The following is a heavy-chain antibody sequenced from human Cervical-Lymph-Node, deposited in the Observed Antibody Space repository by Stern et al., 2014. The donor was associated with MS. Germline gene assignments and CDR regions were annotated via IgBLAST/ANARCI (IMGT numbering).Heavy chain of an antibody. CDR1: ELTFNEHS. CDR3: TASSSCGGDCYSGAFDY. Sequence: VQLVESGGGVVQHGRSLRLSCAASELTFNEHSMHWVRQTPGKGLEWVAIISYESCNYYYPASLNGRFTISRDNSKNTLYLQMNTLRSEYTAVYYCTASSSCGGDCYSGAFDYWGQGTLVTVSS. V-gene: IGHV3-30*04. D-gene: IGHD2-21*01. J-gene: IGHJ4*02. CDR2: ISYESCNY.